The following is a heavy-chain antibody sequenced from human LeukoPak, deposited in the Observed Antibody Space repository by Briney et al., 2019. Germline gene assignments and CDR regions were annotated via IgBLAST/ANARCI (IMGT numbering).Heavy chain of an antibody. D-gene: IGHD5-12*01. Sequence: GGSLRLSCTVSGFTFSSYWMSWVRQAPGKGLEWVANIKQDGSEKYYVDSVKGRFTISRDNAKNSLYLQMNSLRAEDTAVYYCARDRGPMGYSGYDPWFDPWGQGTLVTVSS. J-gene: IGHJ5*02. CDR3: ARDRGPMGYSGYDPWFDP. V-gene: IGHV3-7*01. CDR2: IKQDGSEK. CDR1: GFTFSSYW.